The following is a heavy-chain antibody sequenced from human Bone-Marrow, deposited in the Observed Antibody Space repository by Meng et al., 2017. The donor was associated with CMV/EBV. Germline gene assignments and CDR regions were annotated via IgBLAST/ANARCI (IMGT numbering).Heavy chain of an antibody. CDR3: AHRDYYDSSGMDYFDY. CDR2: LYLNDDK. J-gene: IGHJ4*02. V-gene: IGHV2-5*01. CDR1: FSLSRRCVG. D-gene: IGHD3-22*01. Sequence: FSLSRRCVGGCVIRQPPGNALGLLALLYLNDDKRYSPSLKRRLTITKDTSKNQVVLTMTNMDPVDTATYYCAHRDYYDSSGMDYFDYWGQGTLVTVSS.